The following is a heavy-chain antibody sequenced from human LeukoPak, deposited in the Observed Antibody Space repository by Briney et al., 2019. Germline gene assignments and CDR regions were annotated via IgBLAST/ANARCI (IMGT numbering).Heavy chain of an antibody. J-gene: IGHJ6*02. CDR2: ISWNSGSI. CDR1: GFAFDDYA. V-gene: IGHV3-9*01. Sequence: GGSLRLSCAASGFAFDDYAVHWVRQAPGKGLEWVSGISWNSGSIGYADSVKGRFTISRDNAKNSLYLQMNTLRAEDTALYYCAKAPSRLAYVMDVWGQGTTVTVSS. CDR3: AKAPSRLAYVMDV. D-gene: IGHD2-21*01.